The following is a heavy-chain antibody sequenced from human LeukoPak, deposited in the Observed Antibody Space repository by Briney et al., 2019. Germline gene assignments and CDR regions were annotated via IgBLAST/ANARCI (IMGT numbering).Heavy chain of an antibody. J-gene: IGHJ4*02. CDR2: IKQDGSEK. CDR3: AREFLGYYGSGSYYIDY. V-gene: IGHV3-7*01. Sequence: PGGSLRLSCAASGFTFSSYWMSWVHQAPGKGLEWVANIKQDGSEKYYVDSVKGRFTISRDNAKNSLYLQMNSLRAEDTAVYYCAREFLGYYGSGSYYIDYWGQGTLVTVSS. D-gene: IGHD3-10*01. CDR1: GFTFSSYW.